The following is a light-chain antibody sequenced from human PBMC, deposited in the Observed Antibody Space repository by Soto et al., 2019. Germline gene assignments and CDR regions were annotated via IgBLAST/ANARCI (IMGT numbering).Light chain of an antibody. CDR3: CSYAGSNTFDNVV. Sequence: QSALAQPASVSGSPGQSITISCTGTSSNVGIYDLVSWYQQHPGKAPKLMIYEGSRRPSGVSNRFSGSRSDNTASLTISGLQAEDEADYYCCSYAGSNTFDNVVFGGGTQLTVL. CDR1: SSNVGIYDL. CDR2: EGS. V-gene: IGLV2-23*03. J-gene: IGLJ2*01.